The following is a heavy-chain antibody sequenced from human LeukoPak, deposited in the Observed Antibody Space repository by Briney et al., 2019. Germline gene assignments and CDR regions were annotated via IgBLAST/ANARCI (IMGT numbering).Heavy chain of an antibody. CDR2: ISGSGNGFSI. CDR3: VKDFGRVRGTPDS. CDR1: GFVFSIYT. V-gene: IGHV3-64D*06. D-gene: IGHD3-16*01. J-gene: IGHJ4*02. Sequence: GGSLRLSCSASGFVFSIYTMYWVRQTPGKGPEYVSAISGSGNGFSIYYADSVKGRFTISRDDSKSILYLQMNGLRSEDTAVYYCVKDFGRVRGTPDSWGQGTLVTVSS.